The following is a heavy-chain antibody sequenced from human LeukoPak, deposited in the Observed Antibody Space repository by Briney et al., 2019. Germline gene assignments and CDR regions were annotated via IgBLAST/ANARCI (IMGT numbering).Heavy chain of an antibody. CDR2: IYHSGST. J-gene: IGHJ6*02. V-gene: IGHV4-4*02. CDR1: GGSISSSNW. CDR3: AILWFGESDYYYGMDV. D-gene: IGHD3-10*01. Sequence: SETLSLTCAVSGGSISSSNWWSWVRQPPGKGLEWIGEIYHSGSTNYNPSLKSRVTISVDKSKNQFSLKLSSVTAADTAVYYCAILWFGESDYYYGMDVWAKGPRSPSP.